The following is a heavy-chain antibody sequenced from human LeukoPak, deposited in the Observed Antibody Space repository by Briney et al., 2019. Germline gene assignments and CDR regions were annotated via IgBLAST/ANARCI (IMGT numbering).Heavy chain of an antibody. CDR1: GFTFSSYA. V-gene: IGHV3-30*04. CDR2: ISYDGSNK. Sequence: GGSLRLSCAASGFTFSSYAMHWVRQAPGKGLEWVAVISYDGSNKYYADSVKGRFTISRDNSKNTLYLQMNSLRAEDTAVYYCATDSDYGDYVEDYWGQGTLVTVSS. D-gene: IGHD4-17*01. J-gene: IGHJ4*02. CDR3: ATDSDYGDYVEDY.